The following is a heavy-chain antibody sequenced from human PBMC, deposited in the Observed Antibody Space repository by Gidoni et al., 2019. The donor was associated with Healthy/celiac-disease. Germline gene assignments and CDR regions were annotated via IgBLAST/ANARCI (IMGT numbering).Heavy chain of an antibody. D-gene: IGHD3-22*01. CDR1: GFTFSSSA. Sequence: VQLVQSGAEVKKPGSSVKVSCKASGFTFSSSAISWVRQAPGQGLEWMGGIIPIFGTGNYAQKFQGRVTITADKSTSTAYMELSSLRSEDTAVYYCARLDYDSSGEAQYFQHWGQGTLVTVSS. CDR3: ARLDYDSSGEAQYFQH. CDR2: IIPIFGTG. J-gene: IGHJ1*01. V-gene: IGHV1-69*06.